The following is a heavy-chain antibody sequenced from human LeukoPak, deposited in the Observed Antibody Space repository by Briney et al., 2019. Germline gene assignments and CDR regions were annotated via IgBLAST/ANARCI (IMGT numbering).Heavy chain of an antibody. J-gene: IGHJ6*04. V-gene: IGHV3-48*03. Sequence: GGSLRLSCAASGFTFSSYEMNWVRQAPGKGLEWVSYISSSGSTMYYAGSVKGRFTISRDNAEKSLYLQMNSLRAEDTAVYYCAREISVAGAYYYYGMDVWGKGTTVTVSS. D-gene: IGHD6-19*01. CDR1: GFTFSSYE. CDR2: ISSSGSTM. CDR3: AREISVAGAYYYYGMDV.